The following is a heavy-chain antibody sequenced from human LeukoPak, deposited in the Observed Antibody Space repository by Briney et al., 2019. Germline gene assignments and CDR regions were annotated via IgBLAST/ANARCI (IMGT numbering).Heavy chain of an antibody. Sequence: ASVKVSCKASGYTFTSYDINWVRQATGQELGWMGRINPNSGGTNYAQKFQGRVTMTRDTSISTAYMELSRLRSDDTAVYYCARVLFRAAAATFGYWGQGTLVTVSS. CDR3: ARVLFRAAAATFGY. CDR1: GYTFTSYD. J-gene: IGHJ4*02. CDR2: INPNSGGT. D-gene: IGHD6-13*01. V-gene: IGHV1-2*06.